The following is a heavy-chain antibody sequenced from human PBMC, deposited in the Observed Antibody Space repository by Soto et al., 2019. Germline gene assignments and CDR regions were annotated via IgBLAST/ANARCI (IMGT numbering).Heavy chain of an antibody. Sequence: GASVDVYCRSSGYTFTSYARHWVRQAPGQRLEWMGWINAGNGNTKYSQKFQGRVTITRDTSASTAYMELSSLRSEDTAVYYCARPSPYDFNYYFDYWGQGTLVTVSS. CDR2: INAGNGNT. CDR1: GYTFTSYA. J-gene: IGHJ4*02. V-gene: IGHV1-3*01. D-gene: IGHD3-3*01. CDR3: ARPSPYDFNYYFDY.